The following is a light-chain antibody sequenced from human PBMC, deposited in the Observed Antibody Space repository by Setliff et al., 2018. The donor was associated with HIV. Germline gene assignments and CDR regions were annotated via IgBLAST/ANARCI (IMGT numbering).Light chain of an antibody. V-gene: IGLV1-40*01. CDR2: GNS. Sequence: QSVLTQPPSVSRVPGQRVTISCTGSSSNIGAGYDVHWYQQLPGTAPKLLIYGNSNRPSGVPDRFSGSKSGTSASLAITGLQAEDEADYYCSTWDYSLSAWVFGGGTKVTVL. CDR1: SSNIGAGYD. CDR3: STWDYSLSAWV. J-gene: IGLJ3*02.